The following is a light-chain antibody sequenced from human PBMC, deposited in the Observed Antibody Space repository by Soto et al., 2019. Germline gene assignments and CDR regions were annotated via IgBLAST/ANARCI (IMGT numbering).Light chain of an antibody. CDR3: SSYAGSNNFV. CDR2: GNT. J-gene: IGLJ7*01. Sequence: QSVLTQPPSVSGAPGQRVTISCTGSSSNIGADYDVHWYQQLPGAAPKLLIRGNTNRPSGVPDRFSGSKSGNTASLTVSGLQADDEAHYYCSSYAGSNNFVFGTGTQLTVL. V-gene: IGLV1-40*01. CDR1: SSNIGADYD.